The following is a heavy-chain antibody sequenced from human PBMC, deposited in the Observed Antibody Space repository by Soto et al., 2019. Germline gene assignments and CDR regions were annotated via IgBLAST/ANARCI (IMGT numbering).Heavy chain of an antibody. V-gene: IGHV4-30-4*01. CDR1: GDYIHVGGYY. CDR2: IYYTGKT. CDR3: GRDLTSNANCIDP. D-gene: IGHD2-2*01. Sequence: TLSLTCSVSGDYIHVGGYYWTWIRQRPGKGLEWMGYIYYTGKTNYNPSLESRLTMSVDRSKNQFSLRLTSVTAADTAVYFCGRDLTSNANCIDPWGQGTLVTVSS. J-gene: IGHJ5*02.